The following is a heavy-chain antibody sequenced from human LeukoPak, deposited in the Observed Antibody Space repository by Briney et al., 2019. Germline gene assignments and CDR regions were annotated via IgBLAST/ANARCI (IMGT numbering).Heavy chain of an antibody. CDR1: GGSISSYY. D-gene: IGHD3-3*02. Sequence: SETLSLTCTVSGGSISSYYWSWIRQPPGKGLEWIGYIYYSGSTNYNPSLKSRVTISVDTSKNQFSLKLSSVTAADTAVYYCARAHFSPEFQYFDLWGRGTLVTVSS. CDR2: IYYSGST. J-gene: IGHJ2*01. V-gene: IGHV4-59*01. CDR3: ARAHFSPEFQYFDL.